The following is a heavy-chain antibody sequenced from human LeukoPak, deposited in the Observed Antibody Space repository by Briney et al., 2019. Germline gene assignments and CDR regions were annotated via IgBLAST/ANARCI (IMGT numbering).Heavy chain of an antibody. D-gene: IGHD3-22*01. J-gene: IGHJ5*02. V-gene: IGHV3-48*01. CDR1: GFIFSSYS. CDR3: ARVLHKRNYDSSDYYAS. CDR2: ISSSSSTI. Sequence: GGSLRLSCAASGFIFSSYSMNWVRQAPGKGLEWVSYISSSSSTIYYADSVKGRFTISRDNAKNSLYLQLNGLRAEDTAVYYCARVLHKRNYDSSDYYASWGQGTLVTVSS.